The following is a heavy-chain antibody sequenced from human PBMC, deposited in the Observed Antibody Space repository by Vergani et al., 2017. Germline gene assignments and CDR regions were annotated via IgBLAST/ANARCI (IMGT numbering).Heavy chain of an antibody. CDR1: GYTFTSYY. J-gene: IGHJ4*02. V-gene: IGHV1-46*01. Sequence: QVQLVQSGSELKKPGASVKVSCKASGYTFTSYYMHWVRQAPGQGLEWMGIINPSGGSTSYAQKFQGRVTMTRDTSTSTVYMELSSLRSEDTAVYYCARDGGLDDSSGYYFDYWGQGTLVTVSS. CDR2: INPSGGST. D-gene: IGHD3-22*01. CDR3: ARDGGLDDSSGYYFDY.